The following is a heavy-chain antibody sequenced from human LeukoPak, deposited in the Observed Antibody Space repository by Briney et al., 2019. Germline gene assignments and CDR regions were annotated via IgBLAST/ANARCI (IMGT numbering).Heavy chain of an antibody. CDR1: GFSFSTFW. J-gene: IGHJ4*02. CDR3: AKAVAGYFDY. Sequence: GGSLRLSCAASGFSFSTFWMAWVRQAPGKGLEWVANINQYGSEEFYVDSVKGRFTISRDNSKNTLYLQMNSLRAEDTAVYYCAKAVAGYFDYWGQGTLVTVSS. CDR2: INQYGSEE. D-gene: IGHD6-19*01. V-gene: IGHV3-7*01.